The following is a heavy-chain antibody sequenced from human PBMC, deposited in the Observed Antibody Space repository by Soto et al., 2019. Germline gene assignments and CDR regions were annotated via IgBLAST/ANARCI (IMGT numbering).Heavy chain of an antibody. D-gene: IGHD3-10*01. CDR2: ISGSGGST. V-gene: IGHV3-23*01. CDR3: AKDRNGRGMVRGVVAYGMDV. J-gene: IGHJ6*02. CDR1: GFTFSNYA. Sequence: EVQLLESGGGLVQPGGSLRLSCAASGFTFSNYAMIWVRQAPGKGLEWASAISGSGGSTYYADSVKGRFTISRDNSKNTLYLQMNSLRAEDTAVYYCAKDRNGRGMVRGVVAYGMDVWGQGTTVTVSS.